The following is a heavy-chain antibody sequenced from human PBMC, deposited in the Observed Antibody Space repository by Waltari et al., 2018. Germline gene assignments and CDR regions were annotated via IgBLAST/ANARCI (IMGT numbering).Heavy chain of an antibody. CDR1: GFTFSSYW. CDR2: IKQDGSEK. CDR3: ARDLEYSSSWEWNY. J-gene: IGHJ4*02. Sequence: EVQLVESGGGLVQPGGSLRLSCAASGFTFSSYWMSWVRQAPGKGLEWVANIKQDGSEKYYVDSVKGRFTISRDNAKNSLYLQMNSLRAEDTAVYYCARDLEYSSSWEWNYWGQGTLVTVSS. D-gene: IGHD6-13*01. V-gene: IGHV3-7*01.